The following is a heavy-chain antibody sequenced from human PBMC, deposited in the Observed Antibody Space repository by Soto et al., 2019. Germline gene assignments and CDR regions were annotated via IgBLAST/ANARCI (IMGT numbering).Heavy chain of an antibody. Sequence: GGSLRLSCASSGFTFSNYEMHWVRQAPGKGLEYVSGISNNGAHTDYAKSVKGRFTISRDNSENTLYLQMGSLRAEDMALYYCARRAYRCRWPNVYLDVWGKGTTVTVSS. CDR2: ISNNGAHT. CDR1: GFTFSNYE. D-gene: IGHD2-21*01. J-gene: IGHJ6*03. V-gene: IGHV3-64*01. CDR3: ARRAYRCRWPNVYLDV.